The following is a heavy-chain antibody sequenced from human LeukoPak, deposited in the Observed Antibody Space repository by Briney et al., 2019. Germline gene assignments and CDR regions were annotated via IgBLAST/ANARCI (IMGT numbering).Heavy chain of an antibody. CDR3: ATATKTYDSSGYFFDY. Sequence: ASVKVSCKVSGYTLTELSMHCVPHAPAKGREWMGGFGPEDGETIYAQNLQGRLTMTEDTSTDTAYMELSRLRSEDTDVYYCATATKTYDSSGYFFDYWGQGTLVTVSS. CDR1: GYTLTELS. J-gene: IGHJ4*02. CDR2: FGPEDGET. V-gene: IGHV1-24*01. D-gene: IGHD3-22*01.